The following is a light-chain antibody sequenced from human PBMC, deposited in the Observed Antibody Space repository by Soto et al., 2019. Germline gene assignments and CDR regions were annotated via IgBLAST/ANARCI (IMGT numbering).Light chain of an antibody. CDR2: GAS. V-gene: IGKV3-20*01. Sequence: EIVLTQSPGTLSLSPGERATLSCRASQTVSGSYVAWYQQKPGQTPRLLIYGASSRATGIPDRFSGSGSGTDFTLTISRLEPEDFAVYYCQQYGSSPETFGQGTKVDIK. J-gene: IGKJ1*01. CDR3: QQYGSSPET. CDR1: QTVSGSY.